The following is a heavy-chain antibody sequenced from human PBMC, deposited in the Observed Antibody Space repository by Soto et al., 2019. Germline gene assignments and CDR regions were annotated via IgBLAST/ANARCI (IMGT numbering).Heavy chain of an antibody. Sequence: SVKVSCKASGGTFSSYAISWVRQAPGQGLEWMGGIIPISGTANYAQKFQGRVTITADKSTSTAYMELSSLRSEDTAVYYCARDQIVVVPAAVYYYYYGMDVWGQGATVTVSS. J-gene: IGHJ6*02. CDR1: GGTFSSYA. D-gene: IGHD2-2*01. CDR3: ARDQIVVVPAAVYYYYYGMDV. V-gene: IGHV1-69*06. CDR2: IIPISGTA.